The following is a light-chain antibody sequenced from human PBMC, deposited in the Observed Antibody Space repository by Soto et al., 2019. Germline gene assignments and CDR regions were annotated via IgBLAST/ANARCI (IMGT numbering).Light chain of an antibody. CDR2: AAS. CDR3: QQLNSYPRT. V-gene: IGKV1-9*01. CDR1: QGISSY. J-gene: IGKJ1*01. Sequence: DIQLTQSPSFLSASVGDRVTITCRASQGISSYLAWYQQKPGKAPKLLIYAASTLQSGVPSRFRGSGSGTEFTHTISRLEPEEFATYYRQQLNSYPRTFGQATKVEIK.